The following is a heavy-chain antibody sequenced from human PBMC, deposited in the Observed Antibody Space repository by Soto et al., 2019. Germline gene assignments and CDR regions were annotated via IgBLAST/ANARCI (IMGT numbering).Heavy chain of an antibody. J-gene: IGHJ6*02. CDR3: ARFVRPFYYYGMDV. Sequence: QVQLVQSGAEVKKPGSSVKVSCKASGGTFSSYTISWVRQAPGQGLEWMGRIIPILGIANYAQKFQGRVTITADESTSTAYMELSSLRSEDTAVYYCARFVRPFYYYGMDVWGQGTTVTVSS. CDR2: IIPILGIA. V-gene: IGHV1-69*02. CDR1: GGTFSSYT.